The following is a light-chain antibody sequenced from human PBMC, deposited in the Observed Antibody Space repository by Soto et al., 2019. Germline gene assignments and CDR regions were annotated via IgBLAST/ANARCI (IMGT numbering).Light chain of an antibody. Sequence: EIVLTQSPATLSLSPGERATFSCKASQSVGTSLAWFQQKPGQAPRLLIYDAFVSATGIPARFSGSGSGTDFTLTISRLQPEDIAMYYCQQSSNWPPWTFGRGTRVEI. V-gene: IGKV3-11*01. CDR3: QQSSNWPPWT. CDR2: DAF. CDR1: QSVGTS. J-gene: IGKJ1*01.